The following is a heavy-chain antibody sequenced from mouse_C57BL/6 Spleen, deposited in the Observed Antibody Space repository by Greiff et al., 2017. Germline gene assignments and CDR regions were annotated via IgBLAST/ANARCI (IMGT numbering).Heavy chain of an antibody. CDR3: AKGLIYDGYYDYAMDY. CDR2: ISSGSSTI. V-gene: IGHV5-17*01. CDR1: GFTFSDYG. J-gene: IGHJ4*01. Sequence: EVNLVESGGGLVKPGGSLKLSCAASGFTFSDYGMHWVRQAPEKGLEWVAYISSGSSTIYYADTVKGRFTISRDNAKNTLFLQMTSLRSEDTAMYYCAKGLIYDGYYDYAMDYWGQGTSVTVSA. D-gene: IGHD2-3*01.